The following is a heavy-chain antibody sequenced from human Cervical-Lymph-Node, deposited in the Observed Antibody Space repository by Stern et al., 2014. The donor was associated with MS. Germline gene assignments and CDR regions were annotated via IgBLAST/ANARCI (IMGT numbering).Heavy chain of an antibody. Sequence: QVQLVQSGTEVKQPGSSVTVSCKVSGGSFRDEAINWVRQVPGQGLEWMGGIINLFNTASYSRKFQDRVSLTADKYTKTVFLEVNRLTSEDTAVYYCARDSPIFPRPLAAEISYWGQGTLVTVSS. CDR3: ARDSPIFPRPLAAEISY. V-gene: IGHV1-69*06. J-gene: IGHJ4*02. CDR2: IINLFNTA. CDR1: GGSFRDEA. D-gene: IGHD2-21*01.